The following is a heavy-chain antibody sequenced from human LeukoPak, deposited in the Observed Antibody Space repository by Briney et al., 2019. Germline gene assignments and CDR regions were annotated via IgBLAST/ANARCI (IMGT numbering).Heavy chain of an antibody. Sequence: SETLSLTCTVSGGSISSYYWSWIRQPAGKGLEWIGRIYTSGSTNYNPSLKSRVTISVDTSKNQFSLKLRSVTAADTAVYYCARTGGSFYFYYYMDVWGKGTTVTVSS. J-gene: IGHJ6*03. D-gene: IGHD1-26*01. V-gene: IGHV4-4*07. CDR2: IYTSGST. CDR3: ARTGGSFYFYYYMDV. CDR1: GGSISSYY.